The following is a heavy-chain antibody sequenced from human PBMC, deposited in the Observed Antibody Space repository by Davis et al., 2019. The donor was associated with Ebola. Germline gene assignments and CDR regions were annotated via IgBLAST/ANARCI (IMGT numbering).Heavy chain of an antibody. V-gene: IGHV3-23*01. CDR1: GFTFTNAW. J-gene: IGHJ4*02. CDR3: AKEVGYDFWTAYWDS. Sequence: GESLKISCVASGFTFTNAWMSWVRQAPGKGLEWVSSISGSGGGTYYADFVKGRFTISRDTSKNTLYLQMNSLRAEDTAVYYCAKEVGYDFWTAYWDSWGQGTLVTVSS. CDR2: ISGSGGGT. D-gene: IGHD3-3*01.